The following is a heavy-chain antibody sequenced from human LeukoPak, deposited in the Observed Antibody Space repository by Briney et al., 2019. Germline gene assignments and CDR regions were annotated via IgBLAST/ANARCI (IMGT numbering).Heavy chain of an antibody. V-gene: IGHV3-53*01. J-gene: IGHJ4*02. CDR3: ARPRYSSSWFED. CDR1: GGSFSGYY. CDR2: IYSGGTT. Sequence: ETLSLTCAVYGGSFSGYYWSWIRQPPGKGLEGVAVIYSGGTTYYADSVKGRFTISRDNSKNTLYLQMNSLRAEDTAVYYRARPRYSSSWFEDWGQGTLVTVSS. D-gene: IGHD6-13*01.